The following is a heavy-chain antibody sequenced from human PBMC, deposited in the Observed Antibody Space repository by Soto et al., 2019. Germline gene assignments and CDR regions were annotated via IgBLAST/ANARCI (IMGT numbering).Heavy chain of an antibody. D-gene: IGHD1-26*01. CDR1: GGSISGYY. J-gene: IGHJ4*01. V-gene: IGHV4-4*07. CDR2: IYTSGRT. Sequence: XETLSLTCTVSGGSISGYYWSWIRQPAGKGLEWIGRIYTSGRTNYNTSLKSRVTMSVDTSKNQFSLKLSSVTAADTAVYYCARGGMGPTTYFDYWGLGTQVTVSS. CDR3: ARGGMGPTTYFDY.